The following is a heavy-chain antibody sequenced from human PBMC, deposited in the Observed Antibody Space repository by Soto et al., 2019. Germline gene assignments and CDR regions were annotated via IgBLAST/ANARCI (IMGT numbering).Heavy chain of an antibody. CDR3: ASPERSSGWWLDFDF. D-gene: IGHD6-19*01. Sequence: QLQLQESGPGLVKPSETLSLTCTVSGGSISRSSYYWAWIHQPPGKGLEWIGSVYYSGSTYYNPSLKSRVTISIDTSENQFSLKLTSVTVADTAVYYCASPERSSGWWLDFDFWGQGTLVTVSS. CDR2: VYYSGST. J-gene: IGHJ4*02. CDR1: GGSISRSSYY. V-gene: IGHV4-39*01.